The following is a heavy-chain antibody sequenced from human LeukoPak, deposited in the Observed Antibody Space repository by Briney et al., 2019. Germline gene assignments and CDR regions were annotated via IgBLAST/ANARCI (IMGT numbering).Heavy chain of an antibody. D-gene: IGHD4-23*01. Sequence: KPSETLSLTCTVSDGSISSYYWSWIRQPPGKGLEWIGYIYYSGGTKYNPSLKSRVTISVDTSKKQLSLKLSSVTAADTAVYYCARLLCGGNSSNCYVDLWGRGTLVTVSA. CDR2: IYYSGGT. J-gene: IGHJ2*01. CDR1: DGSISSYY. V-gene: IGHV4-59*08. CDR3: ARLLCGGNSSNCYVDL.